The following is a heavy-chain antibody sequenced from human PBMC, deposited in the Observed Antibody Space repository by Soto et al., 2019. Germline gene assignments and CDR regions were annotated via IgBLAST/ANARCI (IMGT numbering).Heavy chain of an antibody. CDR3: ARGPREQLSGMDV. CDR1: DGSINSYY. D-gene: IGHD6-13*01. V-gene: IGHV4-4*07. Sequence: QVQLQESGPGLVKPSETLSLTCTVTDGSINSYYWSWVRQPAGKGLEWIGRIFSSRTTDYNPSLKRRVTMSIDTSKNQLSLRLRSVTAADTAVYYCARGPREQLSGMDVWGQGTTVTVSS. J-gene: IGHJ6*02. CDR2: IFSSRTT.